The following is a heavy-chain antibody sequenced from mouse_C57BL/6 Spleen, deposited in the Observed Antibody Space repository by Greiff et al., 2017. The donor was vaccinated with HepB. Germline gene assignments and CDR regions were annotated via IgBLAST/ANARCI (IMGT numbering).Heavy chain of an antibody. Sequence: EVMLVESGGGLVKPGGSLKLSCAASGFTFSSYAISWVRQTPEKRLEWVATISDGGSYTYYPDNVKGRFTISRDNAKNNLYLQMSHLKSEDTAMYYCARELRVRPFFDYWGQGTTLTVSS. J-gene: IGHJ2*01. V-gene: IGHV5-4*03. CDR3: ARELRVRPFFDY. CDR2: ISDGGSYT. CDR1: GFTFSSYA. D-gene: IGHD1-2*01.